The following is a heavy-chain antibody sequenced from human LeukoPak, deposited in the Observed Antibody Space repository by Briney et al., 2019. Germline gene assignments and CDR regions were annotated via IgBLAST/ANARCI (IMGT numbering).Heavy chain of an antibody. CDR1: GFSLRISGMC. V-gene: IGHV2-70*11. CDR2: IDRDDDK. D-gene: IGHD3-22*01. J-gene: IGHJ4*02. CDR3: ARISTYSSGDFDY. Sequence: SGPTLVNPTQTLALTCTFSGFSLRISGMCVSWIRQPPGKALEWLARIDRDDDKYYSTSLKTRLTISKDTSKNQVVLTITNMDPVDTATYYCARISTYSSGDFDYWGQGTLVTVSS.